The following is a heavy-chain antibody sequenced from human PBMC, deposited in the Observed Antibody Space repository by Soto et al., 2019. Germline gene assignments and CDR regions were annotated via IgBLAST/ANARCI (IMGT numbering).Heavy chain of an antibody. D-gene: IGHD3-9*01. V-gene: IGHV3-23*01. CDR1: GFTFSSYA. CDR3: AKDAGYYDVLTGPEY. CDR2: ISGGGIST. Sequence: PGGSLRLSCAASGFTFSSYAMSWVRQAPGKGLQWVSSISGGGISTYYADSVKGRFTISRDNSKNTLSLQMNSLRADDTAVYYCAKDAGYYDVLTGPEYWGQGTLVTVSS. J-gene: IGHJ4*02.